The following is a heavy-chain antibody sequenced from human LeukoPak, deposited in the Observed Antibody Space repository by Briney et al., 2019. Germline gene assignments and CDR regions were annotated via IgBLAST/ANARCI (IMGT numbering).Heavy chain of an antibody. J-gene: IGHJ4*02. Sequence: GASVKVSCKASGDTFSSYAISWVRQAPGQGLEWMGGIIPIFGKANYAQKFQGRVTITTDESTSTAYMELSSLRSEDTAVYYCARVFARSGEISGSYYYYWGQGTLVTVSS. CDR1: GDTFSSYA. CDR2: IIPIFGKA. V-gene: IGHV1-69*05. D-gene: IGHD1-26*01. CDR3: ARVFARSGEISGSYYYY.